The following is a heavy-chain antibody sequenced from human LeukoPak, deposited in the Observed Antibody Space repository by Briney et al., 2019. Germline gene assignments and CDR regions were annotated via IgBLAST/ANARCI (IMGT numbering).Heavy chain of an antibody. CDR3: ARSFDKSVAGKYYFDY. D-gene: IGHD6-19*01. CDR1: GGSISSYY. Sequence: SETLSLTRTVSGGSISSYYWSWIRQSPGKGLEWIGYIYYSGNTNYNPSLKSRVTISADTSKNQFSLKMTSVIAADTAVYYCARSFDKSVAGKYYFDYWGQGTLVTVSS. CDR2: IYYSGNT. V-gene: IGHV4-59*01. J-gene: IGHJ4*02.